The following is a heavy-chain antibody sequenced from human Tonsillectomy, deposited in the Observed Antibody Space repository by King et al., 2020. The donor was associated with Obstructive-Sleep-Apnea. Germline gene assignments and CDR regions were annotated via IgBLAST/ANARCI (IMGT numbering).Heavy chain of an antibody. D-gene: IGHD5-12*01. CDR1: GFTFSSYS. CDR3: AGDITRARVDLYY. Sequence: VQLVESGGGLVKPGGSLRLSCAASGFTFSSYSMNWVRQAPGKGLEWVSSISSSSSYIYYADSVKGRFTISRENAKNSLYLQMNNLRAEDTAVYYCAGDITRARVDLYYWGQGTLVTVSS. V-gene: IGHV3-21*03. CDR2: ISSSSSYI. J-gene: IGHJ4*02.